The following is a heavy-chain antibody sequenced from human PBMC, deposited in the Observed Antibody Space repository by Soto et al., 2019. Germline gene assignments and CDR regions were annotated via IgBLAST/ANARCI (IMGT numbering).Heavy chain of an antibody. D-gene: IGHD1-7*01. CDR2: IVPMLGTP. Sequence: QVQLVQSGAEVKEPGSSVRVSCKASVGTFDNFIMNWVRQTPGQGLEWLGVIVPMLGTPTYAEKFKGRVTISAIGWTGKRYMEMKSLGCEVTAIYECARNGTCRASRRPYFGMDKWGLGPTVTVS. V-gene: IGHV1-69*01. CDR3: ARNGTCRASRRPYFGMDK. J-gene: IGHJ6*02. CDR1: VGTFDNFI.